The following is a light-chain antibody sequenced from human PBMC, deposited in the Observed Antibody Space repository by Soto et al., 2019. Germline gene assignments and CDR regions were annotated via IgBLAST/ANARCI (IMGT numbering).Light chain of an antibody. J-gene: IGKJ1*01. V-gene: IGKV3-20*01. CDR3: QQYGRSPWA. CDR1: QSVSSSY. CDR2: GAS. Sequence: EIVLTQSPGTLSLSPGERATLSCRASQSVSSSYLAWYQQKPGQAPRLLIYGASSRATGIPDRFSGSESGTDFTLTINRLEPEDFAVYYCQQYGRSPWAFGQGNK.